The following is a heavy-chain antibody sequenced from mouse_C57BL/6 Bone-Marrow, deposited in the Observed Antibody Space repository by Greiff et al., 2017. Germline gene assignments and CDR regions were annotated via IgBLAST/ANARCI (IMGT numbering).Heavy chain of an antibody. CDR3: ASPITTVVASSLDY. CDR2: IHPNSGST. J-gene: IGHJ2*01. V-gene: IGHV1-64*01. D-gene: IGHD1-1*01. Sequence: VQLQQPGAELVKPGASVKLSCKASGYTFTSYWMPWVKQRPGQGLEWIGMIHPNSGSTNYNEKFKSKATLTVDKSYSTAYMQLSSLTSEDSAVYYCASPITTVVASSLDYWGQGTTLTVSS. CDR1: GYTFTSYW.